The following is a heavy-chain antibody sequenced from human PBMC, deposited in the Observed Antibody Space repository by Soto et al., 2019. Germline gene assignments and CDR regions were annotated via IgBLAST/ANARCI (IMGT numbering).Heavy chain of an antibody. CDR3: ASAYYYDSSGYSTGGY. J-gene: IGHJ4*02. D-gene: IGHD3-22*01. CDR1: GLTFSSYW. Sequence: GGSLRLSCAASGLTFSSYWMSWVRHAPGKGLEWVANIKQDGSQKYYVDSVKGRFTISRDNAKNSLYLQMNSLRVEDTAVYYCASAYYYDSSGYSTGGYWGQGTLVTVSS. V-gene: IGHV3-7*01. CDR2: IKQDGSQK.